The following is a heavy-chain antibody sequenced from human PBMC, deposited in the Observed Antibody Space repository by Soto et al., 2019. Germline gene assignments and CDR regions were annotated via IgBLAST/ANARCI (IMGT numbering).Heavy chain of an antibody. CDR1: AYTFISYG. CDR2: MNPNSGNT. J-gene: IGHJ5*02. Sequence: GASVKVSCKASAYTFISYGINWVRQATGQGLEWMGWMNPNSGNTNYAQKLQGRVTMTTDTSTSTAYMELRSLRSDDTAVYYCARDPIFGVVIPNWFDPWGQGTLVTVSS. D-gene: IGHD3-3*01. V-gene: IGHV1-18*01. CDR3: ARDPIFGVVIPNWFDP.